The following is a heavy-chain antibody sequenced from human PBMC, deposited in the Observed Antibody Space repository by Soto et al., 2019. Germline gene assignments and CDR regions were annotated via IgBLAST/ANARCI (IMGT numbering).Heavy chain of an antibody. CDR3: ATGSRNSVYYFYCMDV. Sequence: GGSLRLSCAASGFTFSSYAMHWVRQAPGKGLEWVAVISYDGSNKYYADSVKCRFTISRDNSKNTLYLQMNSLRAEDTAVYYCATGSRNSVYYFYCMDVWGHRPTFTVSS. CDR2: ISYDGSNK. CDR1: GFTFSSYA. V-gene: IGHV3-30-3*01. J-gene: IGHJ6*02. D-gene: IGHD4-4*01.